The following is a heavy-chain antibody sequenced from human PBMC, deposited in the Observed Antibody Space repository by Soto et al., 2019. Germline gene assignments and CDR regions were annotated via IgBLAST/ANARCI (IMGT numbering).Heavy chain of an antibody. D-gene: IGHD3-10*01. J-gene: IGHJ4*02. CDR2: IWYDGSNK. CDR3: AAGGPLNY. Sequence: QMQLVESGGGVVQPGRSLRLSCAASGFTFSNYGMHWVRQAPGKGLEWVAIIWYDGSNKYYADSVKGRFTISRDNSKNTVYLQMNSLRAEDTSMYFCAAGGPLNYRGQGTLVTVSS. V-gene: IGHV3-33*01. CDR1: GFTFSNYG.